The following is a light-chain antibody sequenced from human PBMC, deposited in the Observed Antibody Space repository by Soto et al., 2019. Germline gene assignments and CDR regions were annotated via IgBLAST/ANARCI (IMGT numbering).Light chain of an antibody. Sequence: ERVMTQSPATLSLSPGDRATLSCRASQSVSSSYLAWYQQKPGQAPRLLIYGASSRATGTPDRFSGSGSGTDLTLTISRLEAEDFAVYYCKQYDRARTWTVGQGNKVDIK. CDR3: KQYDRARTWT. CDR2: GAS. CDR1: QSVSSSY. J-gene: IGKJ1*01. V-gene: IGKV3-20*01.